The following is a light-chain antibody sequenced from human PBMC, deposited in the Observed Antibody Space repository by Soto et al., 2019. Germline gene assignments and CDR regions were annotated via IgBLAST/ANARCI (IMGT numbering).Light chain of an antibody. CDR1: MRDVGAYNL. CDR2: EVR. V-gene: IGLV2-14*01. Sequence: QSVLTQPASVSGSAGQSITISCSGTMRDVGAYNLVSWYQQHPGTAPKLIIYEVRNRPSGISSRFYGSRSGNTASLTISGLQPEDEGDYYCSAYTARSTLVFGGGTKVTVL. J-gene: IGLJ6*01. CDR3: SAYTARSTLV.